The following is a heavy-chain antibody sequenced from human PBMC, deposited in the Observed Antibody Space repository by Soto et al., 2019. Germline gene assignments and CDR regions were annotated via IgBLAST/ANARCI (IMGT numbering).Heavy chain of an antibody. CDR2: INYRGTT. CDR3: ARDAPGEAPY. CDR1: GGSITNGDYY. D-gene: IGHD2-2*01. Sequence: QVQLQESGPGLVRPSQTLSLTCTVSGGSITNGDYYWNWIRQHPGKGLEWIGYINYRGTTFYNPSRKSRVFISVETSKNQLSLNLSSVTAADTAVYFCARDAPGEAPYWGQGTLVTVSS. V-gene: IGHV4-31*03. J-gene: IGHJ4*02.